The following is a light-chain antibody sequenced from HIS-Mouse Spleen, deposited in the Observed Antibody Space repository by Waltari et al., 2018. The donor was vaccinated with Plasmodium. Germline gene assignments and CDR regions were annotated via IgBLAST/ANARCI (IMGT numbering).Light chain of an antibody. V-gene: IGLV2-14*02. Sequence: QSAPTQPASVSGSPGQSITISCTGTSSDVGSYNLVSWYQQHPGKAPKLTSYGASKRPSGLPGRFSGSNSGNTATLTISGTQAMDEADYYCQAWDSSTVVFGGGTKLTVL. J-gene: IGLJ2*01. CDR3: QAWDSSTVV. CDR2: GAS. CDR1: SSDVGSYNL.